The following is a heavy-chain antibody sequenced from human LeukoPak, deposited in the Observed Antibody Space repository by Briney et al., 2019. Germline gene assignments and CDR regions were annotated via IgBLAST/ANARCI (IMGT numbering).Heavy chain of an antibody. CDR2: VSVSGGST. D-gene: IGHD3-22*01. V-gene: IGHV3-23*01. CDR1: GFTFSNYA. CDR3: AELKYDSSGLDAFDI. Sequence: GGSLRLSCAASGFTFSNYAMSWVRQAPGKGLEWVSVVSVSGGSTYYADSVKGRFTISRDNSKNTLFLQMNSLRAEDTAVYYCAELKYDSSGLDAFDIWGQGTMVTVSS. J-gene: IGHJ3*02.